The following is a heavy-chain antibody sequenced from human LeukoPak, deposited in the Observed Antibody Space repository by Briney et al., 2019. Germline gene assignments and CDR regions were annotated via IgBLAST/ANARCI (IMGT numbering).Heavy chain of an antibody. J-gene: IGHJ4*02. Sequence: GGSLRLSCAASGFTFSSYGMHWVRQAPGKGLEWVAVISYDGSNKYYADSVKARFTISRDNSKNTLYLQMNSLRAEDTAVYYCAKGPLGYYDFWSAALDFGYWGQGTLVTVSS. D-gene: IGHD3-3*01. V-gene: IGHV3-30*18. CDR2: ISYDGSNK. CDR1: GFTFSSYG. CDR3: AKGPLGYYDFWSAALDFGY.